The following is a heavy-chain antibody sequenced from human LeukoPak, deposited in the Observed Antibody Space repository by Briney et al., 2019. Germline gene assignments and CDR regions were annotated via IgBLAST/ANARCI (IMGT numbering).Heavy chain of an antibody. CDR2: IYSGGST. V-gene: IGHV3-66*01. CDR3: ARDSRRITMVRGTPRYGMDV. J-gene: IGHJ6*02. CDR1: GFTVSSNY. Sequence: GGSLRLSCAASGFTVSSNYMSWVRQAPGKGLEWVSVIYSGGSTYYADSVKGRFTISRDNSKNTLYLQMNSLRAEDTAVYYCARDSRRITMVRGTPRYGMDVWGQGTTVTVSS. D-gene: IGHD3-10*01.